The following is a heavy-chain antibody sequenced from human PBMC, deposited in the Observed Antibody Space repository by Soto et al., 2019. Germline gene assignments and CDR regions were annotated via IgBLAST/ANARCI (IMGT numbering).Heavy chain of an antibody. J-gene: IGHJ4*02. CDR3: AREGMTTVPKDFDS. CDR2: IYHSGST. Sequence: QVQLQESGPGLVKPSGTLSLTCAVSGGSISSSNWWSWVRQPPGKGLEWIGEIYHSGSTNYNPSPTSRVTISVDKSQTQFALKLSSVTAADTAVYYCAREGMTTVPKDFDSWGQGTLVTVSS. D-gene: IGHD4-17*01. V-gene: IGHV4-4*02. CDR1: GGSISSSNW.